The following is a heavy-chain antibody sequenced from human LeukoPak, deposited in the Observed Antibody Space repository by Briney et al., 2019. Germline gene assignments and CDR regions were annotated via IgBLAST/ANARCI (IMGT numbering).Heavy chain of an antibody. CDR2: ILYDGSNK. Sequence: PGGSLRLSCAASGFTFSSYGMHWVRQAPGKGLEWVAVILYDGSNKYYADSVKGRFTISRDNSKSTLYLQMNSLRAEDTAVYYCAKDRILGCSSTSSCSPGFDYWGQGTLVTVSS. J-gene: IGHJ4*02. CDR1: GFTFSSYG. D-gene: IGHD2-2*01. CDR3: AKDRILGCSSTSSCSPGFDY. V-gene: IGHV3-30*18.